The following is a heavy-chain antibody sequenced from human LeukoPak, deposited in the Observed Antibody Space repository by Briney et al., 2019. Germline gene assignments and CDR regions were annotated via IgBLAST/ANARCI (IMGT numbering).Heavy chain of an antibody. CDR3: ARSITIFGVVTNDAFDI. CDR1: GGTFSSYA. D-gene: IGHD3-3*01. CDR2: IIPIFGTA. V-gene: IGHV1-69*05. Sequence: ASVKVSCKASGGTFSSYAISWVRQAPGQGLEWMGGIIPIFGTANYAQKFQGRVTITTDESTSTAYMELSSLRSEDTAVYYCARSITIFGVVTNDAFDIWGQGTMVTVSS. J-gene: IGHJ3*02.